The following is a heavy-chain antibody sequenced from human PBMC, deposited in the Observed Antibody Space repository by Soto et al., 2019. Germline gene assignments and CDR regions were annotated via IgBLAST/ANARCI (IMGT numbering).Heavy chain of an antibody. CDR3: ARVRWVTQFDY. J-gene: IGHJ4*02. V-gene: IGHV4-34*01. D-gene: IGHD5-18*01. CDR2: INHSGST. Sequence: PSETLSLTCAVYGGSFSGYYWSWIRQPPGKGLEWIGEINHSGSTNYNPSLKSRVTISVDTSKNQFSLKLSSVTAADTAVYYCARVRWVTQFDYWGQGTLVTVYS. CDR1: GGSFSGYY.